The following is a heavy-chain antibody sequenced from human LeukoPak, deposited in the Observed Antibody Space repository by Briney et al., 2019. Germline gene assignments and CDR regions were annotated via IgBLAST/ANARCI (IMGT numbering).Heavy chain of an antibody. CDR2: IYSSGTT. D-gene: IGHD3-22*01. CDR1: GGSITNGGYY. Sequence: SETLSLTCTVSGGSITNGGYYWSWIRQPAGKGPEWIGHIYSSGTTNYNPSLKSRVTMSVDTSKNQFSLKLTSVTAADTAVYYCAREAGSYDSSGYYSLYYSFDYWGQGTLVTVSS. CDR3: AREAGSYDSSGYYSLYYSFDY. J-gene: IGHJ4*03. V-gene: IGHV4-61*09.